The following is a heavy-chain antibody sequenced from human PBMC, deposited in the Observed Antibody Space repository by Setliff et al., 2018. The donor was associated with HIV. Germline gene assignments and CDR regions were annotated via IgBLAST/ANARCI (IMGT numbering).Heavy chain of an antibody. Sequence: GGSLRLSCVASGLSFSNAWMSWVRQAPGKGLEWVGRIKSETDGGTVDYAAPVKGRFTISRDDSKDTLYLEMNSLKSEDTAVYYCATVAHSTALDYWGQGTLVTVSS. CDR1: GLSFSNAW. CDR2: IKSETDGGTV. D-gene: IGHD2-8*02. CDR3: ATVAHSTALDY. J-gene: IGHJ4*02. V-gene: IGHV3-15*01.